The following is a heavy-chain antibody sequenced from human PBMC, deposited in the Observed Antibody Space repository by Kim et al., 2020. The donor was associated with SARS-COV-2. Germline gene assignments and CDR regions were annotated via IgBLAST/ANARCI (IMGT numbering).Heavy chain of an antibody. D-gene: IGHD2-2*01. J-gene: IGHJ4*02. V-gene: IGHV1-3*01. CDR3: ARGEGAAAYFDY. Sequence: KDSPKFQGRVTSTRDTSASTAYMELSSLRSEDTAVYYCARGEGAAAYFDYWGQGTLVTVSS.